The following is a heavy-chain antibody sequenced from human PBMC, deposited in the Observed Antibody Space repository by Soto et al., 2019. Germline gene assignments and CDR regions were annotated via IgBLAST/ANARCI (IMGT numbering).Heavy chain of an antibody. Sequence: QVQLKESGPGLVKASETLSLTCTVSGGSISSYYWSWIRQPPGKGLEWIGYIYHSGSTNYNPSLKSRVTISVDTSKNQFSLNVTSVTAADTAVYHCASSGSGHGTYAFDLWGQGTMVTVSS. CDR1: GGSISSYY. D-gene: IGHD2-15*01. CDR2: IYHSGST. J-gene: IGHJ3*01. CDR3: ASSGSGHGTYAFDL. V-gene: IGHV4-59*08.